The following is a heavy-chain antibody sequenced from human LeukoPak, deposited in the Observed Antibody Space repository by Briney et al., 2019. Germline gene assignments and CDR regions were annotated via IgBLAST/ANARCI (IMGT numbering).Heavy chain of an antibody. CDR3: ATRIDGTFY. V-gene: IGHV5-51*01. CDR1: GYRFTTYW. CDR2: ITPGNSVT. J-gene: IGHJ4*02. D-gene: IGHD1-26*01. Sequence: GESLKISCQGSGYRFTTYWSGWMRPMPGKGLEWMAIITPGNSVTHYSPSLQGQVTISADKSISTAYLQWSSLEASDSGMYYCATRIDGTFYWGQGTLVTVSS.